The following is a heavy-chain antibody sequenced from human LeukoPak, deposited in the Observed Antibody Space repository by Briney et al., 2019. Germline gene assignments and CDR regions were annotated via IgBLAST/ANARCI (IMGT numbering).Heavy chain of an antibody. V-gene: IGHV1-2*02. D-gene: IGHD2-2*01. CDR1: GYTFTDYY. CDR2: INPNDGDT. Sequence: ASVKVSCKASGYTFTDYYMHWVRQAPGQGFEWMGWINPNDGDTNYAQKFQGRVTMTRDTSISTAHMDVSRLRSDDTAVYYCARAILLYCSSSTCLFDYWGQGTVVTVSS. J-gene: IGHJ4*02. CDR3: ARAILLYCSSSTCLFDY.